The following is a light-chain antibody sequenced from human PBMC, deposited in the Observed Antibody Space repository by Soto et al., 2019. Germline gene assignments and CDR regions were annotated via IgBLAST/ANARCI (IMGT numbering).Light chain of an antibody. CDR1: NSDILSYNY. J-gene: IGLJ2*01. Sequence: QSALTQPASVSGSPGQSITISCTGTNSDILSYNYVSWYQQHPGKAPKLMIYDVSNRPLGVSSRFSGSKSGNTASLTISGLQAEDEADYYCSSHTSSSPLFGGGTKLTVL. V-gene: IGLV2-14*03. CDR2: DVS. CDR3: SSHTSSSPL.